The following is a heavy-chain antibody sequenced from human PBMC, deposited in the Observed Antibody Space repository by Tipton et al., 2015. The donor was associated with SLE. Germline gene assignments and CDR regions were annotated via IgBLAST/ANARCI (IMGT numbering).Heavy chain of an antibody. CDR2: IYYSGST. Sequence: TLSLTCTVSGGSISSYYWSWIRQPPGKGLEWIGYIYYSGSTNYNPSLKSRVTISVDTSKNQFSLTLASVTAADAAVYYCARQRTLDVWGQGTTVTVSS. J-gene: IGHJ6*02. D-gene: IGHD1-14*01. CDR3: ARQRTLDV. V-gene: IGHV4-59*08. CDR1: GGSISSYY.